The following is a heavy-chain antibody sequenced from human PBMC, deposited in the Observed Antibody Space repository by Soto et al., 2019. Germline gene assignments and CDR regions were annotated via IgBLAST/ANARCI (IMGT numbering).Heavy chain of an antibody. Sequence: PGGSLRLSCAASGFTFSSYGMHWVRQAPGKGLEWVAVIWYDGSNKYYADSVKGRFTISRDNSKNTLYLQMNSLRAEDTAVYYCARPPPSGVHVRAHNYYYYGMDVWGQGTTVTVSS. CDR1: GFTFSSYG. V-gene: IGHV3-33*01. J-gene: IGHJ6*02. CDR3: ARPPPSGVHVRAHNYYYYGMDV. D-gene: IGHD1-26*01. CDR2: IWYDGSNK.